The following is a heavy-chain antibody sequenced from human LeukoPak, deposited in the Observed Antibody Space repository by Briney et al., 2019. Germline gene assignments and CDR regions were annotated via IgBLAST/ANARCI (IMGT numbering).Heavy chain of an antibody. CDR3: AKDAQRGFDYSNSLEK. CDR1: RFIFSHYG. V-gene: IGHV3-33*06. Sequence: GGSLRLSCVASRFIFSHYGVHWVRQAPGKGLEWLSVIWNDGSSQFYAASVKGRFTISRDNSQNTVYLQMNNVRAEDTAVYYCAKDAQRGFDYSNSLEKWGQGTLVIVSS. J-gene: IGHJ4*02. D-gene: IGHD4-11*01. CDR2: IWNDGSSQ.